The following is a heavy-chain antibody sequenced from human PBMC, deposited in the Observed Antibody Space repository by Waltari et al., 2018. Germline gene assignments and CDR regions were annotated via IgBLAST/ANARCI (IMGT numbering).Heavy chain of an antibody. Sequence: EVQLVESGGGLIQPGGSLRLSCAASGFTVSNNYLSWVRQAPGKGLEWVSVIYSGGSTYYADSVKGRFTISRDNSKNTLYLQMNSLRAEDTAVYYCARSSSGLLDFQHWGQGTQVTVSS. CDR1: GFTVSNNY. CDR3: ARSSSGLLDFQH. CDR2: IYSGGST. J-gene: IGHJ1*01. D-gene: IGHD3-10*01. V-gene: IGHV3-53*01.